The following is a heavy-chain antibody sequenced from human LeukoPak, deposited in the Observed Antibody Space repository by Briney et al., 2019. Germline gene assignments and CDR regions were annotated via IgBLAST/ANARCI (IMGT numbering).Heavy chain of an antibody. J-gene: IGHJ3*02. CDR2: IWYDGSNK. CDR3: ARHLILYRAGELSPPYAFDI. D-gene: IGHD3-16*02. CDR1: GFTFSSYG. V-gene: IGHV3-33*01. Sequence: PGGSLRLSCAASGFTFSSYGMHWVRQAPGKGLEWVAVIWYDGSNKYYADSVKGRFTISRDNSKNMLYLQMNSLRAEDTAVYYCARHLILYRAGELSPPYAFDIWGQGTMVTVSS.